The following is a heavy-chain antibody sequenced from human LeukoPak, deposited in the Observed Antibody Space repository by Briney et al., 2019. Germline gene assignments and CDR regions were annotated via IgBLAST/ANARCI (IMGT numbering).Heavy chain of an antibody. CDR2: ISAYNGNT. V-gene: IGHV1-18*01. D-gene: IGHD3-22*01. Sequence: GASVKVSCKASGYTFTSYGISWVRQAPGQGLEWMGWISAYNGNTNYAQKLQGRVTMTTDTSTSTAYMELRSLRSDDTAVYYCARDYYDSSGYYTALAKIFDYWGQGTLVTVSS. CDR1: GYTFTSYG. CDR3: ARDYYDSSGYYTALAKIFDY. J-gene: IGHJ4*02.